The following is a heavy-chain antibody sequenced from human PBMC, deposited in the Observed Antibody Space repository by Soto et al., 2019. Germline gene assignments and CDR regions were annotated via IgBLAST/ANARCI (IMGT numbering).Heavy chain of an antibody. V-gene: IGHV4-39*01. CDR1: GGSISSSSYY. J-gene: IGHJ4*02. CDR3: ARHFPFDWLFREPNYYFDY. Sequence: SETLSLSCTVSGGSISSSSYYWGWIRQPPGKGLEWIGSIYYSGSTYYNPSLKSRVTISVDTSKNQFSLKLSSVTAADTAVYYCARHFPFDWLFREPNYYFDYWGQGTLLTVSS. CDR2: IYYSGST. D-gene: IGHD3-9*01.